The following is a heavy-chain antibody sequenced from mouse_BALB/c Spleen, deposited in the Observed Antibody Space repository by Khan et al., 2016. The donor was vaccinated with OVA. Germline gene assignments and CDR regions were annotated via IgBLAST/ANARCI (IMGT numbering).Heavy chain of an antibody. CDR3: ASGRSLFRCPDYFDF. D-gene: IGHD1-2*01. Sequence: EVELVESGPGLLKPSQSLSLTCTVPGYSITSDYAWNWIRQFPGNQLEWMAYISYSGSTTYSPSLRSRISITRNTSNNQFFLQLNSVTTVETTTYYCASGRSLFRCPDYFDFWGQGTTLTVSS. CDR1: GYSITSDYA. J-gene: IGHJ2*01. V-gene: IGHV3-2*02. CDR2: ISYSGST.